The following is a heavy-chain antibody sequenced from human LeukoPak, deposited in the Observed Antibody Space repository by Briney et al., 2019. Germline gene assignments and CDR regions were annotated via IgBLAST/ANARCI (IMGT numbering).Heavy chain of an antibody. CDR2: LNDTGDSR. CDR3: SKGGCSSGSGSCYFDY. V-gene: IGHV3-23*01. J-gene: IGHJ4*02. CDR1: GSKHP. Sequence: PGGPLRLSCAASGSKHPMYSVLQSPGTRLEGGASLNDTGDSRNYSDSVQGRFTISRDGARSALYLQINSLIAEDTPVYYSSKGGCSSGSGSCYFDYWGQGSQVTVSS. D-gene: IGHD2-15*01.